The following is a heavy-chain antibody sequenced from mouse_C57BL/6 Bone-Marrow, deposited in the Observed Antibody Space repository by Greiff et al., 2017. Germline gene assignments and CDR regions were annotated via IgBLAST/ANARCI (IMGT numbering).Heavy chain of an antibody. CDR2: IRNKANGYTT. V-gene: IGHV7-3*01. J-gene: IGHJ2*01. Sequence: EVQRVESGGGLVQPGGSLSLSCAASGFTFTDYYMSWVRQPPGKALEWLGFIRNKANGYTTEYSASVKGRFTISRDNSKSILYLQRNALRAEDSASYYCARYPRSTPYYFDYWGQGTTLPLSS. CDR1: GFTFTDYY. CDR3: ARYPRSTPYYFDY. D-gene: IGHD2-1*01.